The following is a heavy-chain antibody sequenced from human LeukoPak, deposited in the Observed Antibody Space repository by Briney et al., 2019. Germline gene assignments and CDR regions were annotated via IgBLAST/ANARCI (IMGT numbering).Heavy chain of an antibody. CDR3: ARGGQMTTVTKPLYWYFDL. V-gene: IGHV4-61*02. CDR2: IYTSGST. CDR1: GGSISSGSYY. J-gene: IGHJ2*01. D-gene: IGHD4-17*01. Sequence: PSETLSLTCTVSGGSISSGSYYWSWIRQPAGKGLEWIGRIYTSGSTNYNPSLKSRVTISVDTSKNQFSLKLSSVTAADTAVYYCARGGQMTTVTKPLYWYFDLWGRGTLVTVSS.